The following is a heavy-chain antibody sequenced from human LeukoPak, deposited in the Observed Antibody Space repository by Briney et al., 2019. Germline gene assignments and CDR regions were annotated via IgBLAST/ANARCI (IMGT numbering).Heavy chain of an antibody. CDR2: INPSGGST. CDR3: ARDRIAVAGFDY. D-gene: IGHD6-19*01. V-gene: IGHV1-46*01. CDR1: GYTFTSYY. J-gene: IGHJ4*02. Sequence: GASVKVSCKASGYTFTSYYMHWVRQAPGQGLEWMGIINPSGGSTSYAQKFQGRVTMTRDTSTSTVYMELSSLRSEDAAVYYCARDRIAVAGFDYWGQGTLVTVSS.